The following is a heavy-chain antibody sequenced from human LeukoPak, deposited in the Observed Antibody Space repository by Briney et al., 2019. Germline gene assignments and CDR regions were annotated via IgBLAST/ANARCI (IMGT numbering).Heavy chain of an antibody. CDR2: IIPIFGTA. CDR1: GGTFSSYA. Sequence: GASVKVSCKASGGTFSSYAISWVRQAPGQGPEWMGGIIPIFGTANYAQKFQGRVTITADESTSTAYMELSSLRSEDTAVYYCARESSSSNWFDPWGQGTLVTVSS. J-gene: IGHJ5*02. V-gene: IGHV1-69*13. CDR3: ARESSSSNWFDP. D-gene: IGHD6-13*01.